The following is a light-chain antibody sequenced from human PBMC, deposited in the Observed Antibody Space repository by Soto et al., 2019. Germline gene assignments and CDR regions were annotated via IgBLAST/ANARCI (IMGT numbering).Light chain of an antibody. CDR1: QSVSSN. Sequence: EIVMTQSPDTLSVSPGERATLSCRASQSVSSNLAWYQQKPGQAPRLLIYGASTRATGIPARFSGSGSGTEFTPTISSLQSEDFAVYNCQQYNNWPLTFGGGTKVDIK. V-gene: IGKV3-15*01. CDR2: GAS. CDR3: QQYNNWPLT. J-gene: IGKJ4*01.